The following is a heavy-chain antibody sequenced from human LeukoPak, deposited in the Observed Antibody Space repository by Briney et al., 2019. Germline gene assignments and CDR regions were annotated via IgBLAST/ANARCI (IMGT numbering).Heavy chain of an antibody. Sequence: PSETLSLTCSVSGGSISSHYWSWIRRPPGKGLEWIGYIYYSGSTSYNPSLKSRVTISVDTSKNQFSLKLSSVTAADTAVYYCARTDIVARNWFDPWGQGTLVTVSS. J-gene: IGHJ5*02. CDR1: GGSISSHY. CDR3: ARTDIVARNWFDP. V-gene: IGHV4-59*11. D-gene: IGHD5-12*01. CDR2: IYYSGST.